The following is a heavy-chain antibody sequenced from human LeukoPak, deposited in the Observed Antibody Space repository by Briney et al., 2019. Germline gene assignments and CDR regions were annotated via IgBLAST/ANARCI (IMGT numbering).Heavy chain of an antibody. CDR3: ARDGAVTGSYNWFDP. J-gene: IGHJ5*02. CDR1: GYTFTGYY. D-gene: IGHD6-19*01. Sequence: GASVKVSCKASGYTFTGYYMHWVRQAPGQGLEWMGWINPNSGGTNYAQNFQGRVTMTRDTSISTAYMELRSLTSDDSAVYYCARDGAVTGSYNWFDPWGQGTLVTVSS. CDR2: INPNSGGT. V-gene: IGHV1-2*02.